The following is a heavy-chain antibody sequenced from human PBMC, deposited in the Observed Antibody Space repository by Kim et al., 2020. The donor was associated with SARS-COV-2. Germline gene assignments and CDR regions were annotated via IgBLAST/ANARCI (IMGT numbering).Heavy chain of an antibody. D-gene: IGHD2-21*01. CDR3: ARGCPGDCCDSYRKSDFDD. CDR2: ISSSSSYI. Sequence: GGSLRLSCAASGFTFSSYSMNWVRQAPGKGLEWVSSISSSSSYIYYADSVKGRFTISRDNAKNSLYLQMNSLRAEDTAVYYCARGCPGDCCDSYRKSDFDDWGQGTPVTVSS. J-gene: IGHJ4*03. CDR1: GFTFSSYS. V-gene: IGHV3-21*01.